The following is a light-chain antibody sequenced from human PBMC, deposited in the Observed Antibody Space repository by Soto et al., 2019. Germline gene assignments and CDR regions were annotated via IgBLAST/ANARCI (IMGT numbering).Light chain of an antibody. CDR3: SSYTSSDTYV. J-gene: IGLJ1*01. CDR1: SSDVGGYNY. V-gene: IGLV2-14*01. Sequence: QSVLTQPASVSGSAGQSSTISCTGTSSDVGGYNYVSWYQQHPGEAPKLMIYEVSNQPSGVSNRFSGSKSGNTASLTISGLQAEDEADYYCSSYTSSDTYVFGTGTKVTVL. CDR2: EVS.